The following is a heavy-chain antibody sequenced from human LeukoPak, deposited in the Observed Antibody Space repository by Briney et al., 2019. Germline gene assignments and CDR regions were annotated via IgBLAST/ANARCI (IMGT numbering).Heavy chain of an antibody. J-gene: IGHJ6*03. D-gene: IGHD3-3*01. CDR2: ISSSSSYI. Sequence: GGPLRLSCAASGFTFSSYSMNWVRQAPGKGLEWVSSISSSSSYIYYADSVKGRFTISRDNAKNSLYLQMNSLRAEDTAVYYCARDLEADMDVWGKGTTVTVSS. V-gene: IGHV3-21*01. CDR3: ARDLEADMDV. CDR1: GFTFSSYS.